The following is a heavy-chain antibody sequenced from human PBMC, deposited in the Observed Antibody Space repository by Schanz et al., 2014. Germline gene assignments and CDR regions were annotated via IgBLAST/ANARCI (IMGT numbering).Heavy chain of an antibody. J-gene: IGHJ5*02. Sequence: QVQLVQSGAEVKKPGASVKVSCKASGYTFTSYGINWVRQAPGQGLEWMGWISAYNGNTNYAQKFQGRVTMTTDTSTSTAYMELSSLRSEDTAVYYCARGRGCTGGSCYSWFDLWGQGTLVTVAS. CDR1: GYTFTSYG. V-gene: IGHV1-18*01. CDR2: ISAYNGNT. CDR3: ARGRGCTGGSCYSWFDL. D-gene: IGHD2-15*01.